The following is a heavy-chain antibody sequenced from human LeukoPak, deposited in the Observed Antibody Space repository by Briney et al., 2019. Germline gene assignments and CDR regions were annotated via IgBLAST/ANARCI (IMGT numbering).Heavy chain of an antibody. D-gene: IGHD3-22*01. CDR1: RFTFSNYG. CDR2: ITDTGGTT. CDR3: AKHQLSYYDS. V-gene: IGHV3-23*01. J-gene: IGHJ4*02. Sequence: GGSLRLSCVASRFTFSNYGMSWVRQAPGKGLQWVSAITDTGGTTYYADSVKGRFTISRDNSKNTLYLQMNSLRAEDTAVYYCAKHQLSYYDSWGQGTLVTVSS.